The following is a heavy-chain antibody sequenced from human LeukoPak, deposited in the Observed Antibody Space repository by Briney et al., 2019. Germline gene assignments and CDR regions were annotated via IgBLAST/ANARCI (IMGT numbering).Heavy chain of an antibody. D-gene: IGHD4-11*01. V-gene: IGHV3-20*03. Sequence: PGGSLRLSYAASGLTFDDHGMSWVRLAPGKGLQWVSANWNGDSTSYADSVKGRFTISRDNAKNSLYLQMNSLRAEDTALYYCAREKVTTDNYYYMDVWGKGTTVTISS. CDR3: AREKVTTDNYYYMDV. CDR2: NWNGDST. J-gene: IGHJ6*03. CDR1: GLTFDDHG.